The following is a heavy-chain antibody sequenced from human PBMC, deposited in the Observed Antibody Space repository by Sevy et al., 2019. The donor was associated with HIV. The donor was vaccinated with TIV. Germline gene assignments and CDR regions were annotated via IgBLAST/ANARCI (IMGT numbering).Heavy chain of an antibody. CDR2: INHSGAT. CDR3: ARELGYTNSSSFDS. V-gene: IGHV4-34*01. D-gene: IGHD6-6*01. J-gene: IGHJ4*02. Sequence: SETLSLKCAVYGGSFNDYYWSWIRQPPGKGLEWIGEINHSGATNHNPSLKSPVTISVDRSKNQFSLRLSSVTAADTAVYYCARELGYTNSSSFDSWGRGTLVTVSS. CDR1: GGSFNDYY.